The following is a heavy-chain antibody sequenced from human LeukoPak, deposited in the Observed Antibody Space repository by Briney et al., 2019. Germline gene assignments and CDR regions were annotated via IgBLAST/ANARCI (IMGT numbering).Heavy chain of an antibody. CDR2: AHNSGST. Sequence: SETLSLTCSVSGDSVSSDSYYWSWIRQPPGKGLEWIGYAHNSGSTNYNPSLKSRITISVETSKNQFSLKLNSVTAADTAVYYCARGKYSSSDAFNIWGQGTMVTVSS. D-gene: IGHD6-6*01. V-gene: IGHV4-61*01. CDR1: GDSVSSDSYY. CDR3: ARGKYSSSDAFNI. J-gene: IGHJ3*02.